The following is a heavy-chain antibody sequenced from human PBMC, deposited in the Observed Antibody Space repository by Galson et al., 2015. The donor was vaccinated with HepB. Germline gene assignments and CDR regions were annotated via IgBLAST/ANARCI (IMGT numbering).Heavy chain of an antibody. J-gene: IGHJ6*03. CDR2: ISYDGSNK. CDR3: AKIYCGGDCYPYYYYYMDV. CDR1: GFTFSSYG. D-gene: IGHD2-21*01. V-gene: IGHV3-30*18. Sequence: SLRLSCAASGFTFSSYGMHWVRQAPGKGLEWVAVISYDGSNKYYADSVKGRFTISRDNSKNTLYLQMNSLRAEDTAVYYCAKIYCGGDCYPYYYYYMDVWGKGTTVTVSS.